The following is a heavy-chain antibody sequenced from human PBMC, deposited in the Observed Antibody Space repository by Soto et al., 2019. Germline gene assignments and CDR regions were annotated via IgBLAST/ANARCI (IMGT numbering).Heavy chain of an antibody. CDR2: IYYSGSS. CDR1: GGSISSYY. D-gene: IGHD6-13*01. V-gene: IGHV4-59*01. CDR3: ARGSAAGTKSPFDY. Sequence: SETLSLTCTVSGGSISSYYWSWIRLPPGKGLEWIGYIYYSGSSNYNPSLKSRVTISVDTSKNQLSLKLSSVTAADTAVYYCARGSAAGTKSPFDYWGQGTLVTVSS. J-gene: IGHJ4*02.